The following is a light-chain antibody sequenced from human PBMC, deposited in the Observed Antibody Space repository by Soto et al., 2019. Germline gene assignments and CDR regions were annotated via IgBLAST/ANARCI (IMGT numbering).Light chain of an antibody. Sequence: DIQMTQSPSTLSASVGDRVAITCRASQGISSWLAWYQQKPGKAPKLLIYGESSLESGVPSRFSGSGSGTEFTLTISSLQPHDSATYYCQQYDSYPGTFGQGTKVEIK. CDR1: QGISSW. CDR2: GES. CDR3: QQYDSYPGT. J-gene: IGKJ1*01. V-gene: IGKV1-5*03.